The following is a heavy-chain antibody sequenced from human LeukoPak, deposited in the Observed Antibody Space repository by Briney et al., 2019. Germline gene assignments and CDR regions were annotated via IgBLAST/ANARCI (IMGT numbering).Heavy chain of an antibody. CDR3: ATPSQEGPGYYYYGMDV. D-gene: IGHD1-14*01. V-gene: IGHV1-24*01. CDR1: GNTLTELS. J-gene: IGHJ6*02. Sequence: ASVKVSCKVSGNTLTELSMRWVRQAPGKGLEWMGRFDPEDGETIYAQKFQGRVAMTEDTSTDTAYMELSSLRSEDTAVYYCATPSQEGPGYYYYGMDVWGQGTSVTVSS. CDR2: FDPEDGET.